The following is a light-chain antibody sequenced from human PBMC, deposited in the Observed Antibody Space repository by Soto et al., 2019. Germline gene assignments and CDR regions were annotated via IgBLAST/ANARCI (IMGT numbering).Light chain of an antibody. CDR1: SSNIGNNY. CDR3: GTWDSSLSAVV. V-gene: IGLV1-51*01. Sequence: QSVLTQPPSVSAAPGQKVPISCAGSSSNIGNNYVSWYQQLPGTAPKLLIYDNNKRPSGIPDRFSGSKSGTSATLGITGLQTWDETDYYCGTWDSSLSAVVFGGGTKVTVL. CDR2: DNN. J-gene: IGLJ2*01.